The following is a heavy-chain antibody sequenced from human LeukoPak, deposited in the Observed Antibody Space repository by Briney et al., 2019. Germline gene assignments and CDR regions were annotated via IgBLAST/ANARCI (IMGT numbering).Heavy chain of an antibody. V-gene: IGHV3-30*04. J-gene: IGHJ6*03. D-gene: IGHD2-21*02. CDR1: GFTFSSYA. CDR2: ISYDGSNK. CDR3: SRAAGDVYYYSYMDV. Sequence: GRSLRLSCAASGFTFSSYAMHWVRQAPGKGLEWVAVISYDGSNKYYADSVKGRFTISRDNSKNTLYLQMNSLRTEDTAVYYCSRAAGDVYYYSYMDVWGKGATVTVSS.